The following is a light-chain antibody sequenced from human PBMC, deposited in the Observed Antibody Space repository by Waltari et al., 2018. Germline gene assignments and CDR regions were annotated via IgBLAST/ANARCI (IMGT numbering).Light chain of an antibody. CDR2: GAS. J-gene: IGKJ1*01. CDR3: QQYNNWPRT. CDR1: QSVSSN. V-gene: IGKV3-15*01. Sequence: ETVMTQSPATLSVSPGERATLSCRASQSVSSNLAWYQQKPGQAPRLLIYGASTRATGIPARFSGRVSGTEFTLTISSLQSEDFAVYYCQQYNNWPRTFGQGTKVEIK.